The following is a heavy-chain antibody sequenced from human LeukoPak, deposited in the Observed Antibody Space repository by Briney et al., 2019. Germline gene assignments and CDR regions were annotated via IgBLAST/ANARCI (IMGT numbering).Heavy chain of an antibody. D-gene: IGHD3-22*01. CDR2: INPNSGGT. CDR1: GYTFTGYY. Sequence: ASVKVSCKASGYTFTGYYMHWVRQAPGQGLEWMGWINPNSGGTDYAQKFQGRVTMTRDTSISTAYMELSRLRSDDTAVYYCAREGYDSSGVHYFDYWGQGTLVTVSS. V-gene: IGHV1-2*02. J-gene: IGHJ4*02. CDR3: AREGYDSSGVHYFDY.